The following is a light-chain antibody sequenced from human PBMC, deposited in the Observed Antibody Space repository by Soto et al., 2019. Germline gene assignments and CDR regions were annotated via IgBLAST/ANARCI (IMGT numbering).Light chain of an antibody. Sequence: DIQMTQSPATLSASVGDRVTITCRASQSISSWLAWYQQKPGKAPKLLIYKASSLESGASSRFSGRGSGTEFTLTISSLQPDDFVYYYCQQYDSFWTFRQGTKVEIK. CDR1: QSISSW. J-gene: IGKJ1*01. CDR3: QQYDSFWT. CDR2: KAS. V-gene: IGKV1-5*03.